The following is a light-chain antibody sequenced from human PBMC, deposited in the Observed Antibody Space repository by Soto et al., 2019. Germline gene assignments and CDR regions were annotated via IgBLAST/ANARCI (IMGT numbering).Light chain of an antibody. J-gene: IGKJ1*01. CDR2: DAS. V-gene: IGKV1-33*01. Sequence: DIQMTQSPSSLSASVGDRVTITCRASHDINNSLNWYRQKPGKAPELLMYDASNLETGVPSRFSVGGSGTDFTFTISRLQPEALATYSCQQYYNLPLTFVQVTKVEIK. CDR1: HDINNS. CDR3: QQYYNLPLT.